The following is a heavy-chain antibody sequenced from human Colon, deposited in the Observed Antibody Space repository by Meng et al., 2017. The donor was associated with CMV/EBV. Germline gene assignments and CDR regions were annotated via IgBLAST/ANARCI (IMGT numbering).Heavy chain of an antibody. J-gene: IGHJ6*02. CDR3: ARVKSGRFPVYYDLDV. CDR2: ISAYNGNT. Sequence: YTFTSYAITWLRQAPGQGLEWMGWISAYNGNTNYAQKLQGRVTMTTDTSTSTAYMELRSLRSDDTAVYYCARVKSGRFPVYYDLDVWGQGTTVTVSS. D-gene: IGHD3-10*01. CDR1: YTFTSYA. V-gene: IGHV1-18*01.